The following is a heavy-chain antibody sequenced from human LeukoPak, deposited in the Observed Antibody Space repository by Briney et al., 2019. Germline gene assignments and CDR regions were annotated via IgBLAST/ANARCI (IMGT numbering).Heavy chain of an antibody. CDR1: GFTFSTHW. CDR3: GGPNPLLERPSAMDV. Sequence: GGSLRLSCTASGFTFSTHWMTWVRQPPGKGLEWVANIKQDGSEKHYVDSVKGRFTISRDNAKNSLYLQMNSLRAEDTAVYYCGGPNPLLERPSAMDVWGQGTTVTVSS. V-gene: IGHV3-7*03. J-gene: IGHJ6*02. D-gene: IGHD6-25*01. CDR2: IKQDGSEK.